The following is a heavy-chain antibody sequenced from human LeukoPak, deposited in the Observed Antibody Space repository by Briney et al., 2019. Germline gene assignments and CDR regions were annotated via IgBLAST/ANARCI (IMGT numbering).Heavy chain of an antibody. V-gene: IGHV3-23*01. CDR3: AKAPVTTCRGAFCYPFDY. D-gene: IGHD2-15*01. J-gene: IGHJ4*02. CDR1: GFLFGDYA. Sequence: GGSLRLSCTASGFLFGDYAMSWVRQAPGKGLEWVSAISDTGNTYHADSVKGRFTISRDSSKNTLFLQMNRLRPEDAAVYYCAKAPVTTCRGAFCYPFDYWGLGTLVTVSS. CDR2: ISDTGNT.